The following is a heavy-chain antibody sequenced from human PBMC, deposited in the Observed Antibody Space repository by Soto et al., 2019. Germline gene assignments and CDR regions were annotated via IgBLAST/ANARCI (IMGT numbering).Heavy chain of an antibody. CDR3: AKDPSTGSADF. J-gene: IGHJ4*02. Sequence: GGSLGVSCASSGFSFSDFGMTWVRQAPGKGLEWVSTIHREGTNTHYADSVKGRFTISRDNSKDTLYLEMNSLRAEDTAIYFCAKDPSTGSADFWGQGTLVTVSS. CDR1: GFSFSDFG. CDR2: IHREGTNT. D-gene: IGHD3-9*01. V-gene: IGHV3-23*01.